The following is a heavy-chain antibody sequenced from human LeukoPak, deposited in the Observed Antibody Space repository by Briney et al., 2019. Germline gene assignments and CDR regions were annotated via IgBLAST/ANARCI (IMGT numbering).Heavy chain of an antibody. Sequence: GGSLRLSCAASGFTFSSYGMSWVRQAPGKGLEWVSAISGSGGSTYYADSVKGRFTISRDNSKNTLYLQMNSLRAEDTAVYYCAKVPPLYGSGSPDYWGQGTLVTVSS. J-gene: IGHJ4*02. CDR1: GFTFSSYG. V-gene: IGHV3-23*01. D-gene: IGHD3-10*01. CDR3: AKVPPLYGSGSPDY. CDR2: ISGSGGST.